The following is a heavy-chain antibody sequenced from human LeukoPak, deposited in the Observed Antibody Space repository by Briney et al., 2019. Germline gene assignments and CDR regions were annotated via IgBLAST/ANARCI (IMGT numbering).Heavy chain of an antibody. CDR3: ARVVVQNAFDI. CDR2: IYYSGST. D-gene: IGHD2-2*01. Sequence: PSETLCLTCTVSGGSISSSSYYWGWIRQPPGKGLEWIGSIYYSGSTYYNPSLKSRVTISVDTSKNQFSLKLSSVTAADTAVYYCARVVVQNAFDIWGQGTMVTVSS. J-gene: IGHJ3*02. CDR1: GGSISSSSYY. V-gene: IGHV4-39*01.